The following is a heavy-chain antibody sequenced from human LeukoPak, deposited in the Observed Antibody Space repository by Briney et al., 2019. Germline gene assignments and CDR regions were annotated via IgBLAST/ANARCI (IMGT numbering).Heavy chain of an antibody. J-gene: IGHJ4*02. CDR3: AKGPDYYDSSVDY. D-gene: IGHD3-22*01. CDR2: ITGGGGST. Sequence: GGSLRLSCVASGFTVYNFAMSWVRQAPGKGLEWVSLITGGGGSTDYAGSVKGRFTISRDNSKNTLYLQMNSLRAEDTAVYYCAKGPDYYDSSVDYWGQGTLVTVSS. CDR1: GFTVYNFA. V-gene: IGHV3-23*01.